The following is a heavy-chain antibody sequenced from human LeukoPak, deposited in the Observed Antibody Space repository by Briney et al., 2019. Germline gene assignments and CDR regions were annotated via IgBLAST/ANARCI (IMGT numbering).Heavy chain of an antibody. J-gene: IGHJ5*02. Sequence: PSETLSLTCAVYGGSFSGYYWSWIRQPPGKGLEWIGEINHSVNTNYNPSLKSRVTISVDTSKNQFSLKLSSVTAADTAVYYCARAKALGYCSGGSCYPRGFDPWGQGTLVTVSS. CDR1: GGSFSGYY. V-gene: IGHV4-34*01. D-gene: IGHD2-15*01. CDR2: INHSVNT. CDR3: ARAKALGYCSGGSCYPRGFDP.